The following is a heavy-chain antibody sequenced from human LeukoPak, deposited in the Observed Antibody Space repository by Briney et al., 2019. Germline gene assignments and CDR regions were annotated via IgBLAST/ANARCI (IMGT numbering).Heavy chain of an antibody. D-gene: IGHD4-17*01. CDR3: ARARDGVTGAFDY. CDR1: GGSISSGGYY. V-gene: IGHV4-31*11. J-gene: IGHJ4*02. Sequence: PSETLSLTCAVSGGSISSGGYYWSWIRQHPGKGLEWIGYIYYSGSTYYNPSLKSRVTISVDTSKNQFSLKLSSVTAADTAVYYCARARDGVTGAFDYWGQGTLVTVSS. CDR2: IYYSGST.